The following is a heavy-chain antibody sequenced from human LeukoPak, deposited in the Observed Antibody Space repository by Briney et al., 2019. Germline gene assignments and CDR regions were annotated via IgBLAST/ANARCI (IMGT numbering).Heavy chain of an antibody. V-gene: IGHV4-34*01. Sequence: PSETLSLTCAVYGGSFSGYYWSWIRQPPGKGLEWIGEINHSGSTNYNASLKSRVTISVDTSKNQFSLKLSSVTAADTAVYYCARRLRRTHYFDYWGQGTLVTVSS. CDR3: ARRLRRTHYFDY. D-gene: IGHD1/OR15-1a*01. CDR2: INHSGST. J-gene: IGHJ4*02. CDR1: GGSFSGYY.